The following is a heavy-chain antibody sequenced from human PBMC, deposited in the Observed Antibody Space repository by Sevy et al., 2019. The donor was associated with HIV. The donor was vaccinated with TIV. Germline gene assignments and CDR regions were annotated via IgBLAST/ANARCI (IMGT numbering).Heavy chain of an antibody. V-gene: IGHV3-7*03. CDR2: IKQDGSEN. J-gene: IGHJ3*02. D-gene: IGHD6-25*01. CDR3: ARSRTPQRTDDFEI. Sequence: GSLRLSCEVSGFTFSSYWMNWVRQAPGKGLEWVDNIKQDGSENYYVDSVKGRFTISRDNAKNSLYLQMSSLRAEDTAVYYCARSRTPQRTDDFEIWGQGTRVTVSS. CDR1: GFTFSSYW.